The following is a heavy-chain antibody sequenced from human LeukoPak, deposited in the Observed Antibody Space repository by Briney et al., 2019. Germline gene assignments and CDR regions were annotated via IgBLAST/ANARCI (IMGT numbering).Heavy chain of an antibody. J-gene: IGHJ4*02. Sequence: GGSLRLSCEASGFTLSSSWMHWVRQAPGKGLVWVSRIKNDGSDASYADSVKGRFTISRDNAKNTLYLQMNSLRAEDTAIYYCARPIVTTINSLDDWGQGTLVIVSS. CDR2: IKNDGSDA. V-gene: IGHV3-74*01. CDR1: GFTLSSSW. D-gene: IGHD5-12*01. CDR3: ARPIVTTINSLDD.